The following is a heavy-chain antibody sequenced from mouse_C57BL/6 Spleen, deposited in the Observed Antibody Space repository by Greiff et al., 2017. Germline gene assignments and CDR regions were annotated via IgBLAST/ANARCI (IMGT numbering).Heavy chain of an antibody. Sequence: QVQLKQSGAELVKPGASVKISCKASGYAFSSYWMNWVKQRPGKGLEWIGQIYPGDGDTNYNGKFKGKATLTADKSSSTAYMQLSSLTSEDSAVYFCARGYSNHWYFDVWGTGTTVTVSS. CDR1: GYAFSSYW. J-gene: IGHJ1*03. V-gene: IGHV1-80*01. CDR2: IYPGDGDT. D-gene: IGHD2-5*01. CDR3: ARGYSNHWYFDV.